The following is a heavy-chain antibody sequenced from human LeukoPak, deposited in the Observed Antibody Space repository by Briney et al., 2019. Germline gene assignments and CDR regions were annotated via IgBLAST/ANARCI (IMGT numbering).Heavy chain of an antibody. Sequence: GGSLRLSCAASGFTFSSYSMNWVRQAPGKGLEWVSSISSSSSYIYYADSVKGRFTISRDNAKNTLYLQMNSLRAEDTAVYYCAKAYYYDSSGYLPPDDAFDIWGQGTMVTVSS. J-gene: IGHJ3*02. V-gene: IGHV3-21*04. CDR2: ISSSSSYI. D-gene: IGHD3-22*01. CDR3: AKAYYYDSSGYLPPDDAFDI. CDR1: GFTFSSYS.